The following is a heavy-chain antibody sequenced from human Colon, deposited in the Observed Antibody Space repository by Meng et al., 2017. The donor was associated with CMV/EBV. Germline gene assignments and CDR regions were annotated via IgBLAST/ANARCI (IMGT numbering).Heavy chain of an antibody. CDR2: IIGSGSST. J-gene: IGHJ3*02. CDR1: GLTFGSYG. Sequence: GESLKISCAASGLTFGSYGMSWVRQAPGKGLEWVSGIIGSGSSTYYADSVKGRFTISRDNSRSTLYLQMNSLRAEDTAVYYCAKDVHSSAFGFAEAFDIWGQGTKVTVSS. CDR3: AKDVHSSAFGFAEAFDI. D-gene: IGHD3-22*01. V-gene: IGHV3-23*01.